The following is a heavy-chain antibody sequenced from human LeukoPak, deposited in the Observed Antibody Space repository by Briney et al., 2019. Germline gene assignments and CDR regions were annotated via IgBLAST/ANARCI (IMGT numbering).Heavy chain of an antibody. D-gene: IGHD2-2*01. CDR1: GFTFSSYG. Sequence: GRSLRLSCAASGFTFSSYGMHWVRQDPGKGLEWVAVIWYDGSNKYYADSVKGRFTISRDNSKNTLYLQMNSLRAEDTAVYYCARDFSARYQLLFSYGMDVWGQGTTVTVSS. CDR3: ARDFSARYQLLFSYGMDV. J-gene: IGHJ6*02. V-gene: IGHV3-33*01. CDR2: IWYDGSNK.